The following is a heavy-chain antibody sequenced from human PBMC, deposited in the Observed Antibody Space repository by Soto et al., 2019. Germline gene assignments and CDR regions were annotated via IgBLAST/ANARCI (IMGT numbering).Heavy chain of an antibody. V-gene: IGHV4-59*01. J-gene: IGHJ4*01. CDR1: GGSISGYY. CDR3: ARVVGPSSHSALDY. D-gene: IGHD2-21*01. Sequence: WETLALSCTVSGGSISGYYWSWIRQPPGKGLEWIGYIYYSGTTNYNSSLKSRVTISVDTSENQFSLKLKSVTAADTAVYYCARVVGPSSHSALDYSRKGSLLP. CDR2: IYYSGTT.